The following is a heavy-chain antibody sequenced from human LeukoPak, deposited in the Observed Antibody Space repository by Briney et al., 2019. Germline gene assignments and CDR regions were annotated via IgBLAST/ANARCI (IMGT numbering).Heavy chain of an antibody. Sequence: SETLSLTCTVSGGSTSSSTHYWSWIRQPAGKGLEWIGRICASGSTNYNPSLKSRATISVDTSKNQFSLKLSSVTAADTAVYYCARGVSTINFDFGGRGTLVTVSS. D-gene: IGHD5/OR15-5a*01. V-gene: IGHV4-61*02. CDR3: ARGVSTINFDF. CDR2: ICASGST. CDR1: GGSTSSSTHY. J-gene: IGHJ4*02.